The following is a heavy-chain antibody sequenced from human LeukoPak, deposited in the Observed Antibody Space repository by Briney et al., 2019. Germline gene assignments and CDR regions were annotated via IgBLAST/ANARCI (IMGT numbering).Heavy chain of an antibody. Sequence: SETLSLTCAVYGGSFSAYSWTWIRQPPGKGLEWIGGINHSGGTNHNPSLKSRVSISRDSSKNQIFLKLRSVTAADTAVYYFAGPQAGAAFEIWSQGTMVTVSS. D-gene: IGHD6-13*01. CDR3: AGPQAGAAFEI. CDR1: GGSFSAYS. CDR2: INHSGGT. J-gene: IGHJ3*02. V-gene: IGHV4-34*01.